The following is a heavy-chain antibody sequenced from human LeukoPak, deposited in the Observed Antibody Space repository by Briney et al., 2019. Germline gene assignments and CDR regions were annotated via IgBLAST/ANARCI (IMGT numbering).Heavy chain of an antibody. V-gene: IGHV3-48*03. J-gene: IGHJ4*02. CDR2: ISSSGSTK. Sequence: GGSLRLSCAASGFTFSTYEMDWVRQAPGKGLEWVSYISSSGSTKYYTDSVKGRFTISRDNAKNSLYLQMNSLRAEYTAVYYCARDESWLPDYWGQGTLVTVSS. CDR1: GFTFSTYE. CDR3: ARDESWLPDY. D-gene: IGHD5-18*01.